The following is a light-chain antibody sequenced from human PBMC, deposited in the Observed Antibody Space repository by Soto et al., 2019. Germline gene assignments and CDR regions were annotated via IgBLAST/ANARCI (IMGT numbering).Light chain of an antibody. Sequence: QSALTQPRSVSGSPGQSVTISCTGTSSDVGGYTYVSWYQQHPGKAPKLMIYDVSKRPSGVPDRFSGSKSGNTASLTISGLQAEDEADYYCCSYAGRVVVFGGGTKVTVL. V-gene: IGLV2-11*01. CDR1: SSDVGGYTY. J-gene: IGLJ2*01. CDR3: CSYAGRVVV. CDR2: DVS.